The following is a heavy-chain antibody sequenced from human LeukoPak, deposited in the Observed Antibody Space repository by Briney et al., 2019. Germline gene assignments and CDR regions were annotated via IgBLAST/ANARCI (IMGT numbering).Heavy chain of an antibody. J-gene: IGHJ4*02. CDR1: GFTFSSYA. Sequence: SGGSLRLSCAASGFTFSSYAMSWVRQAPGKGLEWVSAISGSGGSTYYADSVKGRFTISRDNSKNTLYLQMNSLRAEDTAVYYCACMVRGVMWYFDYWGQGTLVTVSS. V-gene: IGHV3-23*01. D-gene: IGHD3-10*01. CDR3: ACMVRGVMWYFDY. CDR2: ISGSGGST.